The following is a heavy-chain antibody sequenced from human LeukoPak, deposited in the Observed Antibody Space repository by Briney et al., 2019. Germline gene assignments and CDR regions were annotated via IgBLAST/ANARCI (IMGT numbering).Heavy chain of an antibody. J-gene: IGHJ4*02. Sequence: PSETLSLTCTVSGGSISSGGYYWSWIRQPAGKGLEWIGRIYTSGSTNYNPSLKSRVTISVDTSKNQFFLKLSSVTAADTAVYYCARGSGGWELLDYWGQGTLVTVSS. D-gene: IGHD1-26*01. V-gene: IGHV4-61*02. CDR2: IYTSGST. CDR1: GGSISSGGYY. CDR3: ARGSGGWELLDY.